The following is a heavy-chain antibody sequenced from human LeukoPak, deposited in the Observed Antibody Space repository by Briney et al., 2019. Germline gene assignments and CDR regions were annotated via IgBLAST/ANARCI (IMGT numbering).Heavy chain of an antibody. CDR1: GFTFKTYW. V-gene: IGHV3-7*01. CDR2: IKQDGSEQ. J-gene: IGHJ5*02. CDR3: ARDFWPGMAAESWFDP. D-gene: IGHD6-25*01. Sequence: SGGSLRLSCAASGFTFKTYWMSWVRQAPGKGLEWVANIKQDGSEQYYVDSVKGRFIISRDNAKNSVSLEMNSLRAEDTAVYYRARDFWPGMAAESWFDPWGQGPLVTVSS.